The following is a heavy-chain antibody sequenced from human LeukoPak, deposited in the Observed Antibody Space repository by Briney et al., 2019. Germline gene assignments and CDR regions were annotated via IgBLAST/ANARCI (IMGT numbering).Heavy chain of an antibody. CDR2: IYYSGST. CDR1: GGSISSSSYY. J-gene: IGHJ5*02. Sequence: SETLSLTCTASGGSISSSSYYWGWIRQPSGKGLEWIGSIYYSGSTYYNPSLKSRVTISVDTSKNQFSLKLSSVTAADTAVYYCARDRAVAGFGWFDPWGQGTLVTVSS. CDR3: ARDRAVAGFGWFDP. D-gene: IGHD6-19*01. V-gene: IGHV4-39*07.